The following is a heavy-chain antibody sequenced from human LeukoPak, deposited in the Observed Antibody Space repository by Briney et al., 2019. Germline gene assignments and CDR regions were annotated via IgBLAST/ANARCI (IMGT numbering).Heavy chain of an antibody. CDR1: GFTVSSTY. V-gene: IGHV3-66*02. D-gene: IGHD1-26*01. Sequence: PGGSLRLSCAASGFTVSSTYMSWVRQAPGKGLEWVSVIYSGGSTYYADSVKGRFTISRDNSKNTLYLQMNSLRAEDTAVYYCAARQLSGSYALIDYWGQGTLVTVSS. J-gene: IGHJ4*02. CDR3: AARQLSGSYALIDY. CDR2: IYSGGST.